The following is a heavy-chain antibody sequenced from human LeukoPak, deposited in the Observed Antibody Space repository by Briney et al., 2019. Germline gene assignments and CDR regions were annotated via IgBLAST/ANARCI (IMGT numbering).Heavy chain of an antibody. Sequence: SETLSLTCAVYGGSFSGYYWSWIRQPPGKGLEWIGEINHSGSTNYNPSLKSRVTISVDTSKNQFSLKLSSVTAADTAVYYCARHRYDFWSGHNWFDPWGQGTLVTVSS. D-gene: IGHD3-3*01. CDR1: GGSFSGYY. CDR2: INHSGST. CDR3: ARHRYDFWSGHNWFDP. J-gene: IGHJ5*02. V-gene: IGHV4-34*01.